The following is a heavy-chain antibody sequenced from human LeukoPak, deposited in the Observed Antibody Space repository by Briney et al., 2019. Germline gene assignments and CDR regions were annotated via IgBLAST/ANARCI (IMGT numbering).Heavy chain of an antibody. Sequence: RTSETLSLTCTVSGGSISSYYWSWIRQPPGKGLEWIGYIYYSGSTNYNPSLKSRVTISVDTSKNQFSLKLSSVTAADTAVYYCARPNIPYSNYDAFDIWGQGTMVTVSS. CDR3: ARPNIPYSNYDAFDI. V-gene: IGHV4-59*01. CDR2: IYYSGST. J-gene: IGHJ3*02. D-gene: IGHD4-11*01. CDR1: GGSISSYY.